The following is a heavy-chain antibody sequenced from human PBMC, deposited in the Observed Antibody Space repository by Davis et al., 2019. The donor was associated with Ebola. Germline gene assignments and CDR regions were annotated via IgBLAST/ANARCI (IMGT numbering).Heavy chain of an antibody. D-gene: IGHD3-3*01. Sequence: GGSLRLSCAASGYTFSSYWMSWVRQAPGKGLEWVANIKQDGSEKYYVDSVKGRFSISRDNAKNSLYLQMSSLRAEDTGVYYCARETQNVLRYLEWLTTYDMDVWGKGTTVTVSS. CDR2: IKQDGSEK. J-gene: IGHJ6*04. CDR1: GYTFSSYW. V-gene: IGHV3-7*01. CDR3: ARETQNVLRYLEWLTTYDMDV.